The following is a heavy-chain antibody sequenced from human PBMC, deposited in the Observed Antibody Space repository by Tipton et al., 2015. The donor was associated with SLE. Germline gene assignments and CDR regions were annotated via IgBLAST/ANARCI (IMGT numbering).Heavy chain of an antibody. CDR1: GGSITAYY. CDR2: IYTSGST. Sequence: TLSLTCTVSGGSITAYYWSWIRQSPGKGLEWIGYIYTSGSTNYNPSLKSRVTISVDTSKNHFSLKLRSVTAADTAVYYCARGSHYYYDYGMDVWGQGATVTVSS. J-gene: IGHJ6*02. CDR3: ARGSHYYYDYGMDV. V-gene: IGHV4-4*09.